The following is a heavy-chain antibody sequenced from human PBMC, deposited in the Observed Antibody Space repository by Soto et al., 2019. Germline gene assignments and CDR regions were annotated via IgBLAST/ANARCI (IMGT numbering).Heavy chain of an antibody. Sequence: PGESLKISCHGSGYSFGAYWIGWVRQMPGKGLEWMGIIFPGDSDTRYRPSFQGQVTISVDTSINTAYLQWSSLKASDTAIYFCARGGIIGTTPDYWGQGTQVTVYS. D-gene: IGHD1-7*01. CDR2: IFPGDSDT. J-gene: IGHJ4*02. CDR1: GYSFGAYW. CDR3: ARGGIIGTTPDY. V-gene: IGHV5-51*01.